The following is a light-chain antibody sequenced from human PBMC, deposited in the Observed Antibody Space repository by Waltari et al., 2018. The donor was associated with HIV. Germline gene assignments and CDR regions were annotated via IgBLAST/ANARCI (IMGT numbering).Light chain of an antibody. CDR3: SSYTSSSTLV. CDR1: RSDVGGYNY. J-gene: IGLJ1*01. CDR2: EVS. Sequence: QSALTQPASVSGSTGPSLTLPCTGTRSDVGGYNYVSWYQPHPCKAPKLMIYEVSNRPSGVSNRFSGSKSGNTASLTISGLQAEDEADYYCSSYTSSSTLVFGTGTKVTVL. V-gene: IGLV2-14*01.